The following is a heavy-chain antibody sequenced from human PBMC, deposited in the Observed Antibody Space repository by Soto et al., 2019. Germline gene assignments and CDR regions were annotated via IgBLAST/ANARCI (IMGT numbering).Heavy chain of an antibody. J-gene: IGHJ6*02. CDR1: GGSVSSDNYY. V-gene: IGHV4-61*01. CDR2: MYYSGSP. D-gene: IGHD6-13*01. Sequence: SETLSLTCTVSGGSVSSDNYYWSWIRQPPGKGLEWIGYMYYSGSPKYNPSLKSRLTMSVDTSRNQFSLKLNSVTAADTAVYYCATSGDSSSGHYYYGRDVWGRGTTVTVSS. CDR3: ATSGDSSSGHYYYGRDV.